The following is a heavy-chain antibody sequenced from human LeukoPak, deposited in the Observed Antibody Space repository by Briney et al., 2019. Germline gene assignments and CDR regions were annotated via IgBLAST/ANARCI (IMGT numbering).Heavy chain of an antibody. J-gene: IGHJ4*02. V-gene: IGHV4-39*01. Sequence: SETLSLTCTVSGGSISSSSYYWGWIRQPPGKGLEWIGSIYYSGSTYYNPSLKSRVTISVDTSKNQFSLKLSSVTAADTAVYYCANGYSYGYVWYWGQGTLVTVSS. CDR2: IYYSGST. CDR3: ANGYSYGYVWY. CDR1: GGSISSSSYY. D-gene: IGHD5-18*01.